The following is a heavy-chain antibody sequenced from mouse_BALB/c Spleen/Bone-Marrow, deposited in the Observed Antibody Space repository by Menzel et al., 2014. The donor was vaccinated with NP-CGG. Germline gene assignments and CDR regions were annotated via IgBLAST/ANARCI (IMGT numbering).Heavy chain of an antibody. J-gene: IGHJ3*01. CDR1: GFNTKDTY. Sequence: EVQLQQSGAELVKPGASVKLSCTASGFNTKDTYMHWVKQRPEQGLEWIGRIDPANGNTKYDPKFQGKATITADTSSNTACLQLSSLTSEDTAGYYCAMYYYGSSLFAYWGQVTLVTVSA. D-gene: IGHD1-1*01. V-gene: IGHV14-3*02. CDR3: AMYYYGSSLFAY. CDR2: IDPANGNT.